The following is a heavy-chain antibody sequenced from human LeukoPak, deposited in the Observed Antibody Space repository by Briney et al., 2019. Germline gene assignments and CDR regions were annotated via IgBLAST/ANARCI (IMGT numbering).Heavy chain of an antibody. V-gene: IGHV1-3*03. CDR3: ARESGYSYGSTFDY. CDR2: INAGNGNT. CDR1: GYTFTSYA. Sequence: ASVKVSCKASGYTFTSYAMHWVRQAPGQWLEWMGWINAGNGNTKYSQEFQGRVTITRDTSASTAYMELSSLRSEDMAVYYCARESGYSYGSTFDYWGQGTLVTVSS. D-gene: IGHD5-18*01. J-gene: IGHJ4*02.